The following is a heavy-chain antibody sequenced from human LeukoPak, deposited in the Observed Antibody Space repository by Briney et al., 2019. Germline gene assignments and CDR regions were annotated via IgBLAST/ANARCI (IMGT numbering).Heavy chain of an antibody. CDR3: ARGSPKLDS. CDR1: GGPFKGYH. CDR2: INHLGNT. J-gene: IGHJ5*01. Sequence: SEALSLTCAVYGGPFKGYHWNWIRQAPGKGLEWIGEINHLGNTKKSPSLKGRVTLSVDTSKNQFSLKVTSVTAADTAVYYCARGSPKLDSWGQGTPVTVSS. V-gene: IGHV4-34*01.